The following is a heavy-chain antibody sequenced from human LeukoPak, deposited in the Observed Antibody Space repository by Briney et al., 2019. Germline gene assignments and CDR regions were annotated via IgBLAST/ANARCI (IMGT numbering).Heavy chain of an antibody. D-gene: IGHD3-22*01. CDR2: ISGSGGST. J-gene: IGHJ4*02. Sequence: GSLRLSCAASGFTFSSYAMSWVRQAPGKGLEWVSAISGSGGSTYYADSVKGRFTISRDNYKNTLYLQMNSLRAEDTAVYYCAKDGAEGRYYYDSSADYWGQGTLVTVSS. CDR3: AKDGAEGRYYYDSSADY. V-gene: IGHV3-23*01. CDR1: GFTFSSYA.